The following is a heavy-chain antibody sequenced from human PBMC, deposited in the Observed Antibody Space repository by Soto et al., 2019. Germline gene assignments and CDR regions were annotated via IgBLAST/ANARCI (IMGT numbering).Heavy chain of an antibody. CDR1: GFTFSSYS. Sequence: EVQLVESGGGLVKPGGSLRLSCAASGFTFSSYSMNWVRQAPGKVLEWVSSISSSSSYIYYADSVKGRFTISRDNAKNSLYLQMNRLRAEDTAVYYCARAPGTTRIDYWGQGTLVTVSS. D-gene: IGHD1-1*01. CDR3: ARAPGTTRIDY. J-gene: IGHJ4*02. CDR2: ISSSSSYI. V-gene: IGHV3-21*01.